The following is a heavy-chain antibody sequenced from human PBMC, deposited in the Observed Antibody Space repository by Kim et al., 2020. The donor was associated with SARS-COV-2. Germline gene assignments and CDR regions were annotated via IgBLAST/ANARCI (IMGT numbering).Heavy chain of an antibody. CDR3: ARVQSFYYDRSGYNY. Sequence: ASVKVSCKASGYSFTRHAMNWVRQAPGQGLEWMGWINTNTGNPTYAQGFTGRFVFSLDTSVSTAYLQISSLKAEDTAVYYCARVQSFYYDRSGYNYWGQETLVTVSS. CDR1: GYSFTRHA. CDR2: INTNTGNP. V-gene: IGHV7-4-1*02. D-gene: IGHD3-22*01. J-gene: IGHJ4*02.